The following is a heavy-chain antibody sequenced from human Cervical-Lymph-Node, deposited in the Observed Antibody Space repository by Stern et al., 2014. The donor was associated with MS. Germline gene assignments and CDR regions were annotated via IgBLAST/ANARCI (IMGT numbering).Heavy chain of an antibody. CDR1: GDTFTNYY. CDR2: INPSDAFT. J-gene: IGHJ6*02. CDR3: ARKLPPDTPMTDYYYGLDV. Sequence: QVQLVQSGAEVKKPGASVKVSCKASGDTFTNYYIHWVRQAPGQGLEWMGLINPSDAFTGHAPKFQGRLSMTSDTSTSTVYLELSSLISEDTAVYYCARKLPPDTPMTDYYYGLDVWGQGTMVTVSS. V-gene: IGHV1-46*01. D-gene: IGHD5-18*01.